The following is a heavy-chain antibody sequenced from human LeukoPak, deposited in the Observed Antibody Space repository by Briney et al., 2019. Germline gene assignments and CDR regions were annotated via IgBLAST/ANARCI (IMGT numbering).Heavy chain of an antibody. CDR1: GFTFSSYE. CDR3: AELGITMVGGV. D-gene: IGHD3-10*02. V-gene: IGHV3-48*03. CDR2: ISSSGSTI. J-gene: IGHJ6*04. Sequence: GGSLRLSCAASGFTFSSYEMNWVRQAPGKGLEWVSYISSSGSTIYYADSVKGRFTISRDNAKNSLYLQMNSLRAEDTAVYYCAELGITMVGGVWGKGTTVTISS.